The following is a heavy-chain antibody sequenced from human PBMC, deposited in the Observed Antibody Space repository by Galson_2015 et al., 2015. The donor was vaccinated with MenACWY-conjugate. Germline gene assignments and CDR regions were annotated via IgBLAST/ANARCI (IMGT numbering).Heavy chain of an antibody. V-gene: IGHV3-7*03. CDR1: GFTFSSHS. CDR2: IYPDGGEK. D-gene: IGHD6-19*01. J-gene: IGHJ5*01. CDR3: ARDYSSGWYRNWLDS. Sequence: SLRLSCAASGFTFSSHSMSWIRQAPGKGLEWVANIYPDGGEKYYVDSVKGRFTISRDNAKNSLILQMNSLRVEDTAVYYCARDYSSGWYRNWLDSWGQGTLVTVSS.